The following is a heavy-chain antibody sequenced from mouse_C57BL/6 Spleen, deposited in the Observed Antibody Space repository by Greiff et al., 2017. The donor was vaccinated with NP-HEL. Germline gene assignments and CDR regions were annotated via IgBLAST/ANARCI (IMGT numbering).Heavy chain of an antibody. V-gene: IGHV5-9-1*02. J-gene: IGHJ4*01. Sequence: EVKLQESGEGLVKPGGSLKLSCAASGFTFSSYAMSWVRQTPEKRLEWVAYISSGGDYIYYADTVKGRFTISRDNARNTLYLQMSSLKSEDTAMYYCTREPYGSRSMDYWGQGTSVTVSS. D-gene: IGHD1-1*01. CDR2: ISSGGDYI. CDR1: GFTFSSYA. CDR3: TREPYGSRSMDY.